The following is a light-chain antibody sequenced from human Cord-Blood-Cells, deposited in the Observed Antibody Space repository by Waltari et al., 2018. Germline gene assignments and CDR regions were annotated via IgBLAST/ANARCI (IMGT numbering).Light chain of an antibody. CDR1: PSISSW. CDR3: QQYKSYSGT. J-gene: IGKJ1*01. CDR2: DAS. Sequence: DIQLTQSPSTLSASVGDRVTITCRASPSISSWLAWYQQKPWKAPKLLIYDASSLESGVPSRFGGSRSGTEFTHTISSLQPDDFATYYCQQYKSYSGTFGQGTKVEIK. V-gene: IGKV1-5*01.